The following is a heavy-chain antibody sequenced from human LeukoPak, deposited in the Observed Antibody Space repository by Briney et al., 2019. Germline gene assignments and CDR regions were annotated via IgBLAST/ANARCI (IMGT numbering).Heavy chain of an antibody. CDR3: ARRGTYSSSDPDY. J-gene: IGHJ4*02. CDR2: IRYDGSNK. V-gene: IGHV3-30*02. D-gene: IGHD6-6*01. Sequence: GGSLRLSCAASGFTFSSYGMHWVRQAPGKGLEWVAFIRYDGSNKYYADSVKGRFTISRDNSKNTLYLQMNSLRAEDTAVYYCARRGTYSSSDPDYWGQGTLVTVSS. CDR1: GFTFSSYG.